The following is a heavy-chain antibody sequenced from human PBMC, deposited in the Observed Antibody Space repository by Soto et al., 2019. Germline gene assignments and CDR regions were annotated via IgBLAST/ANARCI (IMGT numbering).Heavy chain of an antibody. CDR2: ISYDGSNK. J-gene: IGHJ5*02. V-gene: IGHV3-30*18. CDR3: AKEGRVVPAAS. CDR1: GFTFSSYG. D-gene: IGHD2-2*01. Sequence: SLRLSCAASGFTFSSYGMHWVRQAPGKGLEWVAVISYDGSNKYYADSVKGRFTISRDNSKNTLYLQMNSLRAEDTVVYYCAKEGRVVPAASWGQGTLVTVSS.